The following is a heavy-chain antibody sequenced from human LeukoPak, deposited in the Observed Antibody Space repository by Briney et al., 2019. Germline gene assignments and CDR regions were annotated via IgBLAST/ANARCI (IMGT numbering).Heavy chain of an antibody. J-gene: IGHJ3*02. V-gene: IGHV1-18*01. CDR2: ISAYNGNT. D-gene: IGHD3-22*01. CDR1: GYTFTSYG. CDR3: ASVMHYYDSSGYPVSRHAFDI. Sequence: GASVKVSCKASGYTFTSYGISWVRQAPGQGLEWMGWISAYNGNTNYAQKLQGRVTMTTDTSTSTAYMELRSLRSDDTAVYYCASVMHYYDSSGYPVSRHAFDIWGQGTMVTVSS.